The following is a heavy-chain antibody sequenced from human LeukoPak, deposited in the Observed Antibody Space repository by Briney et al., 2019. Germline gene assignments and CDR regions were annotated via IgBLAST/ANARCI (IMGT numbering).Heavy chain of an antibody. V-gene: IGHV3-7*01. CDR3: ARRHTAMGYYYYYMDV. CDR1: GFTFSSSW. J-gene: IGHJ6*03. Sequence: GGSLRLSCAASGFTFSSSWMSWVRQAPGKGLEWVANIKQDGSEKYYVDSVKGRFTISRDNAKNSLYLQMNSLRAEDTAVYYCARRHTAMGYYYYYMDVWGKGTTVTVSS. CDR2: IKQDGSEK. D-gene: IGHD5-18*01.